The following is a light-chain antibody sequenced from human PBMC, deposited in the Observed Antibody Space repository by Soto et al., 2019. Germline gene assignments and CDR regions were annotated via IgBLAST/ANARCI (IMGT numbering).Light chain of an antibody. CDR1: QSVSIN. Sequence: EIVMTHSPATLSVSPGERATLSCGASQSVSINVAWCQQKPGQSPRLLFYGASTRATGIPDRFSGSGSGTDFTPPMSRLTPEAFAVYYCQQYGMPPTFGQGTRLEIK. CDR2: GAS. V-gene: IGKV3-15*01. CDR3: QQYGMPPT. J-gene: IGKJ5*01.